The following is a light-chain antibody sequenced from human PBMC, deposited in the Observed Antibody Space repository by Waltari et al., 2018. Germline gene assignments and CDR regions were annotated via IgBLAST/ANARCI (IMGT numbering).Light chain of an antibody. J-gene: IGLJ1*01. Sequence: QSALTQPASVSGSPGQSITISCTGTSSDVRNYNLVSWYQQHPGKDPKLMIYEVTKRPSGVSKRFSGSKSGTTASLTISGLQADDEADYYCCSYSGSSTSLGFGTGTKVTV. CDR3: CSYSGSSTSLG. CDR1: SSDVRNYNL. V-gene: IGLV2-23*02. CDR2: EVT.